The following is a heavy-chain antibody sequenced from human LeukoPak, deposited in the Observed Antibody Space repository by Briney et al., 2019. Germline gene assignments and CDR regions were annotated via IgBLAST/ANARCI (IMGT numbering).Heavy chain of an antibody. J-gene: IGHJ4*02. Sequence: ASVKVSCKSSGYTFTSYGISWVRQAPGQGLQWMGWISGYNDNTNTVQKLQGRVTMTIDTSTNTAYMELMSQRSDDTAVYYCARDRHGYSDFDYWGQGTLVTVS. CDR3: ARDRHGYSDFDY. CDR2: ISGYNDNT. V-gene: IGHV1-18*01. D-gene: IGHD5-24*01. CDR1: GYTFTSYG.